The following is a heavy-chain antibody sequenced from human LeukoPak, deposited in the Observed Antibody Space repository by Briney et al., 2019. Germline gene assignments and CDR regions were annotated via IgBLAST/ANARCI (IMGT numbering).Heavy chain of an antibody. CDR2: TYYRSKWYD. Sequence: SQTLSLTCAISGDSVSSNTAAWNWIRQSPSRGLEWLGRTYYRSKWYDDYAVFVKSRIIINPDTSKNQFYLQLKSVTPEDTAVYYCARNNPNSSGWYSFDSWGQGTLVTVSS. CDR1: GDSVSSNTAA. D-gene: IGHD6-19*01. J-gene: IGHJ4*02. CDR3: ARNNPNSSGWYSFDS. V-gene: IGHV6-1*01.